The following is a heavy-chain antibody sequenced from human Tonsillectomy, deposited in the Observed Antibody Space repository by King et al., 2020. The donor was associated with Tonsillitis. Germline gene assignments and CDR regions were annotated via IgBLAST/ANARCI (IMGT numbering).Heavy chain of an antibody. V-gene: IGHV1-2*02. Sequence: QLVQSGAEVKNPGASVKVSCTASGYTFTDYYIHWVRQAPGHGLEWLGWINPHSGGTDSAQTFQDRVTMTTDTSISTAYMELSRLRSDDTAVYYCARLKFNGSANYEQGFGPWGQGTLVTVSS. CDR1: GYTFTDYY. D-gene: IGHD3-10*01. CDR3: ARLKFNGSANYEQGFGP. CDR2: INPHSGGT. J-gene: IGHJ5*02.